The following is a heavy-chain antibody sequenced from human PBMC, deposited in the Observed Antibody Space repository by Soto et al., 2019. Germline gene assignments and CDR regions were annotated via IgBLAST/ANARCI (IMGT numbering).Heavy chain of an antibody. CDR3: AKGTPVNGDYALDY. Sequence: GGSLRLSCAASGFTFSSFAMHWVRQAPGKGLEWVALIAYDGNNKYFADSVKGRFTISRDNSKDTVYLQMDSLRPEDTAVYYCAKGTPVNGDYALDYWGQGSLVTVSS. CDR1: GFTFSSFA. V-gene: IGHV3-30*18. CDR2: IAYDGNNK. D-gene: IGHD4-17*01. J-gene: IGHJ4*02.